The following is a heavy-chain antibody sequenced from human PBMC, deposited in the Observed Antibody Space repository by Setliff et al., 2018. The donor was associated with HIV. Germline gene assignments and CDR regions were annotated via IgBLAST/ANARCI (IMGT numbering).Heavy chain of an antibody. CDR2: IYTSGST. CDR3: AGDSAGSGRPFDH. D-gene: IGHD2-15*01. J-gene: IGHJ4*02. Sequence: SETLSLTCTVSGGSISSYCWSWIRQPPGKGLEWIGYIYTSGSTNYNPSLQSRVTISIDTSKNHSSLKLSPVTAVDTAVDFCAGDSAGSGRPFDHWGKGTLVTAPQ. CDR1: GGSISSYC. V-gene: IGHV4-4*09.